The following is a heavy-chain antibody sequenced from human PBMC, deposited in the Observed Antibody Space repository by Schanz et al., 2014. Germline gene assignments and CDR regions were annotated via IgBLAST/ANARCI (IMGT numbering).Heavy chain of an antibody. J-gene: IGHJ3*02. CDR2: INSDGTTT. Sequence: EVQLVESGGGLVQPGGSLRLSCAASGFTFSTYWMHWVRQAPGKGLVWVSHINSDGTTTTYADSVKGRFTISRDNAKNSLYLQMNSLRAEDTAVYDCAGAVATIRADSFDIWGQGTMVAVSS. D-gene: IGHD5-12*01. CDR1: GFTFSTYW. V-gene: IGHV3-74*01. CDR3: AGAVATIRADSFDI.